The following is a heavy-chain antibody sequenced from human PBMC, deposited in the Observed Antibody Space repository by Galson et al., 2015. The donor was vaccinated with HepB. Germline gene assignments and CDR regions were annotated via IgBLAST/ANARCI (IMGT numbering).Heavy chain of an antibody. CDR2: IRYDGSNK. V-gene: IGHV3-33*01. D-gene: IGHD6-19*01. Sequence: SLRLSCAASGFTFSSYGMHWVRQAPGKGLEWVAVIRYDGSNKYYADSVKGRFTISRDNSKNTLYLQMNSLRAEDTAVYYCARDGGAVAGHYYYYGMDVWGQGTTVTVSS. CDR1: GFTFSSYG. J-gene: IGHJ6*02. CDR3: ARDGGAVAGHYYYYGMDV.